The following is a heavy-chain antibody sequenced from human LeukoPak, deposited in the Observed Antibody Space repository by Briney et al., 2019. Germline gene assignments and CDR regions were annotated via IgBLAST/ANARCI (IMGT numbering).Heavy chain of an antibody. CDR2: ISRSSIYM. D-gene: IGHD3-22*01. Sequence: PGGSLRLSCAASGFTFSSCEMNWVRQAPGKGLEWVSSISRSSIYMYYADSVKGRFTISRDNAKNSLYLQMNSLRAEDTAVYYCARGRYDSSGYYSIFDYWGQGTLVTVSS. V-gene: IGHV3-21*01. CDR3: ARGRYDSSGYYSIFDY. J-gene: IGHJ4*02. CDR1: GFTFSSCE.